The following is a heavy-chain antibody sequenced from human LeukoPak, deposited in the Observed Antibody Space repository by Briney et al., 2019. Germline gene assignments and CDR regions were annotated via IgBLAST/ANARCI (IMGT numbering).Heavy chain of an antibody. Sequence: SETLSLTCTVSGGSISYYYWSWIRQPPGKGLEWIGYVYYSGSTSYNPSLKSRVTISLDTSKHQFSLKLNSVTAADTAVYYCARHAYCGGDGFGVAFEVWGQGTMVTVSS. CDR2: VYYSGST. D-gene: IGHD2-21*02. CDR1: GGSISYYY. V-gene: IGHV4-59*08. J-gene: IGHJ3*01. CDR3: ARHAYCGGDGFGVAFEV.